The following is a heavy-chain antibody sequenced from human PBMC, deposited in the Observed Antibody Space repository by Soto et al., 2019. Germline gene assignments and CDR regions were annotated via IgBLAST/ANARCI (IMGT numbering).Heavy chain of an antibody. J-gene: IGHJ4*02. D-gene: IGHD6-19*01. Sequence: GGSLRLSCAASGFTFSSYAMSWVRQAPGKGLEWVSAISGSGGSTYYADSVKGRFTISRDNSRNTLYLQMNSLRAEDTAVYYCAKQWDSSGWGPFDYWGQGTLVTVSS. CDR3: AKQWDSSGWGPFDY. V-gene: IGHV3-23*01. CDR2: ISGSGGST. CDR1: GFTFSSYA.